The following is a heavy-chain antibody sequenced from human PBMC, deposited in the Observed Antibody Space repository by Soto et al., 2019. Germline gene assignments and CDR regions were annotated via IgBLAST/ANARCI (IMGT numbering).Heavy chain of an antibody. CDR2: KYDTGST. CDR3: ARGLSSSWAX. J-gene: IGHJ5*02. Sequence: SDTLSLTFTVSSGSISSYFWSWIRQAPGKGLEWIAFKYDTGSTNYNPSLKGRVSISVEASKNQISLTVNSVTAAETAVYYCARGLSSSWAXWGQGILVTVSX. D-gene: IGHD6-13*01. V-gene: IGHV4-59*01. CDR1: SGSISSYF.